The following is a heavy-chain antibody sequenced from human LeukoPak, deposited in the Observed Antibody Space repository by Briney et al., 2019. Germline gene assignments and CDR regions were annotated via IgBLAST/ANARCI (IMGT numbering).Heavy chain of an antibody. V-gene: IGHV4-34*01. CDR3: ARARLWFGETPRWFDP. CDR1: GGSFSGYY. D-gene: IGHD3-10*01. J-gene: IGHJ5*02. CDR2: INHSGST. Sequence: KPSETLSLTCAVYGGSFSGYYWSWIRQPPGKGLGWVGEINHSGSTNYNPSLKSRVTISVDTSKNQFSLKLSSVTAADTAVYYCARARLWFGETPRWFDPWGQGTLVTVSS.